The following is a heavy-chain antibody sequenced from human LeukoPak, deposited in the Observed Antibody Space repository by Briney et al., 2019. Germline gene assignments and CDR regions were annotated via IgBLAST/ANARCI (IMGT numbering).Heavy chain of an antibody. Sequence: PWASVKVSCKASGYTFTSYGISWVRQAPGQGLEWMGWISAYNGNTNYAQKLQGRVTMTTDTSTSTAYMELRSLRSDDTAVYYCAREEIRIAAAGTIKYFQHWGQGTLVTVSS. V-gene: IGHV1-18*01. D-gene: IGHD6-13*01. J-gene: IGHJ1*01. CDR2: ISAYNGNT. CDR1: GYTFTSYG. CDR3: AREEIRIAAAGTIKYFQH.